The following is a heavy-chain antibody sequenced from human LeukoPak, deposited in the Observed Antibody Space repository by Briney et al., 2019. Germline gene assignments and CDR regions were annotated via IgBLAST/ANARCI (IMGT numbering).Heavy chain of an antibody. Sequence: NPSETLSLTCAVSGYSISSSYYWSWIRQPPGKGLEWIGYIYYSGSTNYNPSLKSRVTISVDTSKNQFSLKLSSVTAADTAVYYCARDSVGSFDYWGQGTLVTVSS. CDR1: GYSISSSYY. CDR2: IYYSGST. V-gene: IGHV4-61*01. D-gene: IGHD1-26*01. J-gene: IGHJ4*02. CDR3: ARDSVGSFDY.